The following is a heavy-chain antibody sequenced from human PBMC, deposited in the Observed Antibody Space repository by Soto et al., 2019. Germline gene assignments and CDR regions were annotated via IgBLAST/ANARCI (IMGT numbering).Heavy chain of an antibody. D-gene: IGHD7-27*01. J-gene: IGHJ6*02. CDR2: IYSGGST. V-gene: IGHV3-53*01. CDR3: ASLPGEYYYYYGMDV. Sequence: PGGSLRLSCAASGFTVSSNYMSWVRQAPGKGLEWVSVIYSGGSTYYADSVKGRFTISRDNSKNTLYLQMNSLRAEDTAVYYCASLPGEYYYYYGMDVWGQGTTVTVSS. CDR1: GFTVSSNY.